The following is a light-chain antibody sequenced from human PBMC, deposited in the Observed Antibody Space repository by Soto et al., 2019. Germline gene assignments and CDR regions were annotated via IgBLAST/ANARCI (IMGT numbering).Light chain of an antibody. CDR3: QQYNSYPYT. J-gene: IGKJ2*01. CDR2: KAS. Sequence: DIQMTQSPSTLSASVGDRVTITCRASQSISSWLAWYQQKPGKAPKVLIYKASSLESGVPSSFSGSGSGTEFNLTISSLQPVDFATYYCQQYNSYPYTFGQGTKMEIK. CDR1: QSISSW. V-gene: IGKV1-5*03.